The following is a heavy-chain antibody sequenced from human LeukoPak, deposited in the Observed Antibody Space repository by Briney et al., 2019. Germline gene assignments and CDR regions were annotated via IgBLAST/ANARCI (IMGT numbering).Heavy chain of an antibody. J-gene: IGHJ3*02. V-gene: IGHV1-18*01. D-gene: IGHD7-27*01. CDR3: ARVLRSFVGTNAFDI. CDR2: ISAYSGNT. Sequence: ASVKVSCKASGYTFTSYGISWVRQAPGQGLEWMGWISAYSGNTNYAQKLQGRVTMTTDTSTSTAYMELRSLRSDDTAVYYCARVLRSFVGTNAFDIWGQGTMVTVSS. CDR1: GYTFTSYG.